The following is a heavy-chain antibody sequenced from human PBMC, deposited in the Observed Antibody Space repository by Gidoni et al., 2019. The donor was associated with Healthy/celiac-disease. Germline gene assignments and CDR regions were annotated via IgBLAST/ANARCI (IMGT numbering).Heavy chain of an antibody. D-gene: IGHD6-6*01. Sequence: EVQLLESGGGLVQPGGSLRLSCSASGFTFSSHAMSVVRQAPWKGLEWVSAISGSGGSTYYADSVKGRFTISRDNSKNTLYLQMNSLRAEDTAVYYCAKVSSGYSSSGGFDYWGQGTLVTVSS. CDR2: ISGSGGST. CDR1: GFTFSSHA. J-gene: IGHJ4*02. CDR3: AKVSSGYSSSGGFDY. V-gene: IGHV3-23*01.